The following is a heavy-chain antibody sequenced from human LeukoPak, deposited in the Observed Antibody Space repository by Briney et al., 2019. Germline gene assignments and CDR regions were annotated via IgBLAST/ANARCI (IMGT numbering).Heavy chain of an antibody. CDR1: GGSISNYY. CDR2: VYSSGST. Sequence: KSSETLSLTCTVSGGSISNYYWSWIRQPAGKGLEWIGRVYSSGSTNYNPSLKSRVTMSVDTSKNQFSLKLSSVTAADTAVYYCARSRYYDSSGYQVWGHWGQGTLVTVSS. CDR3: ARSRYYDSSGYQVWGH. V-gene: IGHV4-4*07. D-gene: IGHD3-22*01. J-gene: IGHJ1*01.